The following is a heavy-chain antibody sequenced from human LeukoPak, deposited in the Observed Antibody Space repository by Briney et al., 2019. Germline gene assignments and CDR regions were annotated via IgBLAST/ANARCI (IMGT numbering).Heavy chain of an antibody. CDR2: ISYDGSKK. V-gene: IGHV3-30*03. CDR3: ASGEQQLVVGGIDY. CDR1: GFTFSNYG. Sequence: PGGSLRLSCAASGFTFSNYGMHWVRQAPGKGLEWVAVISYDGSKKYYADSVKGRFTISRDNPKSTLYLQMDTLRAEDTAAYYCASGEQQLVVGGIDYWGQGTLVTVSS. J-gene: IGHJ4*02. D-gene: IGHD6-13*01.